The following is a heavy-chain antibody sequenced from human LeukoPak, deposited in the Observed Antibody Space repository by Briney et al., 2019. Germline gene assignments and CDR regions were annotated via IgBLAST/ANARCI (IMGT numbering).Heavy chain of an antibody. Sequence: PGRSLRLSCAASGFTFSSYSLNWVRQAPGMGLEWVSSISSSSHYIYYADSVKGRFTISRDNAKNSLYLQMNSLRAEDTAVYYCAKDFAFRSDYPFDYWGQGTLVTVSS. V-gene: IGHV3-21*04. J-gene: IGHJ4*02. CDR3: AKDFAFRSDYPFDY. D-gene: IGHD3-22*01. CDR1: GFTFSSYS. CDR2: ISSSSHYI.